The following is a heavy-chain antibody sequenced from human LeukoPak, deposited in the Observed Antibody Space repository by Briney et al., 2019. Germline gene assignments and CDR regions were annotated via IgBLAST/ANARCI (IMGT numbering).Heavy chain of an antibody. CDR1: GYTFTSYY. V-gene: IGHV1-46*01. CDR3: ARGGGGIAARPGYYYYYMDV. D-gene: IGHD6-6*01. J-gene: IGHJ6*03. Sequence: ASVKVSCKASGYTFTSYYMHWVRQAPGQGLEWMGVINPSGGSTSYAQKFQGRVTITRNTSISTAYMELSSLRSEDTAVYYCARGGGGIAARPGYYYYYMDVWGKGTTVTVSS. CDR2: INPSGGST.